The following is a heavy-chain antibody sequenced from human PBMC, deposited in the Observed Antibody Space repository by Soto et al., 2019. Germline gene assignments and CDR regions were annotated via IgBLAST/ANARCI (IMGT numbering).Heavy chain of an antibody. CDR3: ASPPYYYDTSGYSY. Sequence: GGSLRLSCAASGFTFGSYGMHWVRQVPGKGLEWVSSISSSSSYIYYADSVKGRFTISRDNAKNSLYLQMNSLRAEDTAVYYCASPPYYYDTSGYSYWGQGTLVTVSS. J-gene: IGHJ4*02. CDR1: GFTFGSYG. V-gene: IGHV3-21*01. D-gene: IGHD3-22*01. CDR2: ISSSSSYI.